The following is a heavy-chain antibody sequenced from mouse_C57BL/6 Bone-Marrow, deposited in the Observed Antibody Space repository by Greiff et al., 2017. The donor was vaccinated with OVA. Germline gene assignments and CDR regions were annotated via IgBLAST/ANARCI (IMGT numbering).Heavy chain of an antibody. CDR3: VYDSYDCQFAY. J-gene: IGHJ3*01. D-gene: IGHD2-12*01. V-gene: IGHV1-61*01. CDR1: GYTFTSYW. Sequence: VQLQQPGAELVRPGSSVKLSCKASGYTFTSYWMDWVKQRPGQGLEWIGNIYPTDSETHYNHKFKDKATLTVDKSSSTAYMQLSSLTSEDSAVSYCVYDSYDCQFAYWGQGTRVTVSA. CDR2: IYPTDSET.